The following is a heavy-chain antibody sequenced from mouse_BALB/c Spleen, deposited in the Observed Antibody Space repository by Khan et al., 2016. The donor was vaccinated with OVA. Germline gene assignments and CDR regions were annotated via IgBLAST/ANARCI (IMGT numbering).Heavy chain of an antibody. Sequence: QVQLKQSGAELARPGASVKMSCKASGYTFTTYTIHWVKQRPGQGLEWIGYIIPSNDYTNYNQKFKDRATLTADKSYSTAYMQLSSLKSEDSAVYYCVREGAYYRSDGWFAYWGQGTLVTVSA. J-gene: IGHJ3*01. CDR1: GYTFTTYT. D-gene: IGHD2-14*01. CDR2: IIPSNDYT. V-gene: IGHV1-4*01. CDR3: VREGAYYRSDGWFAY.